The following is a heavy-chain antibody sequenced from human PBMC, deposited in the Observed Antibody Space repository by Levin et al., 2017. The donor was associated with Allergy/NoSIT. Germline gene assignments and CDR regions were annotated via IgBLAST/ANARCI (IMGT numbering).Heavy chain of an antibody. CDR1: GVMISGDW. CDR2: INSDGSLT. CDR3: VRGLGDN. V-gene: IGHV3-74*03. Sequence: GESLKISCVASGVMISGDWMHWVRQAPGKGPQWISRINSDGSLTTYADSVKGRFTISRKRANNTLYLQMNSLSAEDTAVYYCVRGLGDNWGQGTLVTVSS. J-gene: IGHJ4*02.